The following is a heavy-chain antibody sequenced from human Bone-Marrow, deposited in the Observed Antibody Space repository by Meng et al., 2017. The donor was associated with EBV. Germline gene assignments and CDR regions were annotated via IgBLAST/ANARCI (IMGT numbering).Heavy chain of an antibody. CDR2: TTNN. D-gene: IGHD3-16*01. V-gene: IGHV3-33*01. J-gene: IGHJ3*02. CDR3: ARGGRWVWYDAFDI. Sequence: QEKMEESGGGVVQPGTSLRLSWLVSGFDLNTYGIHWVRQAPGKGLEWVAVTTNNRFADFVRGRFAISRDESSNTLFLHMNNLTVDDTAIYYCARGGRWVWYDAFDIWGQGTTVTVSS. CDR1: GFDLNTYG.